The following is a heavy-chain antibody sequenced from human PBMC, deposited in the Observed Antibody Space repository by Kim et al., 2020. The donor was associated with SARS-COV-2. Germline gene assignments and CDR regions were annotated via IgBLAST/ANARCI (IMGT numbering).Heavy chain of an antibody. J-gene: IGHJ3*02. CDR3: AKEQGWEYQLLLSHDAFDI. D-gene: IGHD2-2*01. CDR2: ISGDGGST. V-gene: IGHV3-43*02. CDR1: GFTFDDYA. Sequence: GGSLRLSCAASGFTFDDYAMHWVRQAPGKGLEWVSLISGDGGSTYYADSVKGRFTISRDNSKNSLYLQMNSLRTEDTALYYCAKEQGWEYQLLLSHDAFDIWGQGTMVTVSS.